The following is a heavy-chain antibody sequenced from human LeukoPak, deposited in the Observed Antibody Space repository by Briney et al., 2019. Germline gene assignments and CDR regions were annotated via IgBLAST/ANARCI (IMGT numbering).Heavy chain of an antibody. Sequence: GASVKVSCKASGYTFTSYGISWVRQAPGQGLEWMGWISAYNGNTNYAQKLQGRVTITRDTSASTAYMELSSLRSEDTAVYYCARGVGIAAAEGIFDIWGQGTMVTVSS. D-gene: IGHD6-13*01. J-gene: IGHJ3*02. CDR1: GYTFTSYG. V-gene: IGHV1-18*04. CDR2: ISAYNGNT. CDR3: ARGVGIAAAEGIFDI.